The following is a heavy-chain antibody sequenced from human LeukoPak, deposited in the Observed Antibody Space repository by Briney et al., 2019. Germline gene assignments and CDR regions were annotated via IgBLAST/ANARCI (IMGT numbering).Heavy chain of an antibody. CDR2: IYYRGTT. Sequence: SETLSLTCTVSGGSISSYYWSWIRQPPGKGLEWIGYIYYRGTTKYNPSLKSRVTISVDTSKNQFSLKLSSVTAADTAVYYRARVPPGASHFDSWGQGTLVPVSS. J-gene: IGHJ4*02. CDR1: GGSISSYY. V-gene: IGHV4-59*01. CDR3: ARVPPGASHFDS. D-gene: IGHD1-26*01.